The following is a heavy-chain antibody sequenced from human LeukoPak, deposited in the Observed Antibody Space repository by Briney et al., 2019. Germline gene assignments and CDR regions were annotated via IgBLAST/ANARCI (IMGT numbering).Heavy chain of an antibody. D-gene: IGHD4-17*01. CDR1: GYTFTSYY. CDR2: INPSGGST. V-gene: IGHV1-46*01. CDR3: ARGSAYGDYVSSCLGY. J-gene: IGHJ4*02. Sequence: ASVKVSCKASGYTFTSYYMHWVRQPPGQGLEWMGIINPSGGSTSYAQKFQGRVTMTRDMSTSTVYMELSSLRSEDTAVYYCARGSAYGDYVSSCLGYWGQGTLVTVSS.